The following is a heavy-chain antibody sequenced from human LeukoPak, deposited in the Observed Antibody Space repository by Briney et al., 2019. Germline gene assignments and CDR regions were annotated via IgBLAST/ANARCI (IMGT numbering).Heavy chain of an antibody. CDR1: GFTLSSYN. CDR3: ASPIYSNYYFDY. Sequence: GGSLRLSCAASGFTLSSYNMNWVRQAPGKGLEWVSYISSSSSTIYYADSVKGRFTISRDNAKNSLYPQMNSLRAEDTAVYYCASPIYSNYYFDYWAREPWSPSPQ. J-gene: IGHJ4*02. D-gene: IGHD4-11*01. CDR2: ISSSSSTI. V-gene: IGHV3-48*01.